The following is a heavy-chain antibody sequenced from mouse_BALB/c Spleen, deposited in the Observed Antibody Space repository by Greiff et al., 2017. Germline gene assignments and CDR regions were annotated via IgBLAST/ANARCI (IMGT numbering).Heavy chain of an antibody. CDR1: GFNIKDTY. J-gene: IGHJ4*01. Sequence: EVKLVESGAELVKPGASVKLSCTASGFNIKDTYMHWVKQRPEQGLEWIGRIDPANGNTKYDPKFQGKATITADTSSNTAYLQLSSLTSEDTAVYYCARWLLRFYYAMDYWGQGTSVTVSS. CDR2: IDPANGNT. V-gene: IGHV14-3*02. D-gene: IGHD2-3*01. CDR3: ARWLLRFYYAMDY.